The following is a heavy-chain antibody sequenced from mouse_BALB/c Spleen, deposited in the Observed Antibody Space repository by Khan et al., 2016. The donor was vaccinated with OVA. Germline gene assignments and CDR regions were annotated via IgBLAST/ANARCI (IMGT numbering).Heavy chain of an antibody. V-gene: IGHV1S136*01. CDR2: ISPNSDGS. D-gene: IGHD1-1*01. Sequence: VQLMESGPELVKPGASVKMSCKASGYTFTSYVMHWVKQKPRQGLEWIGYISPNSDGSKYNEKFRGKATLTSDKSSSTAYMELSSLTSEDSAVYYCVGSYFYCGSAYGGFAYWGQGTLVTVSA. CDR3: VGSYFYCGSAYGGFAY. J-gene: IGHJ3*01. CDR1: GYTFTSYV.